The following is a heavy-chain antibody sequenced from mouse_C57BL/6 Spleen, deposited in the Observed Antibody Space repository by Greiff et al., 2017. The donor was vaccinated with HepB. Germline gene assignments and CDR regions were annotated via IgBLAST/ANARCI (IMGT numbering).Heavy chain of an antibody. V-gene: IGHV14-3*01. J-gene: IGHJ2*01. CDR3: ARDTTVVATRFDY. CDR1: GFNIKNTY. D-gene: IGHD1-1*01. CDR2: IDPANGNT. Sequence: VQLQQSVAELVRPGASVKLSCTASGFNIKNTYMHWVKQRPEQGLEWIGRIDPANGNTKYATKFQGKATITADTSSNTAYLQLSSLTSEDTAIYYCARDTTVVATRFDYWGQGTTLTVSS.